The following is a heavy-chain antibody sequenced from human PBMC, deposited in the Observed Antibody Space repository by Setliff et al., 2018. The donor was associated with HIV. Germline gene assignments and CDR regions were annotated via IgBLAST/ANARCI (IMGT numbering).Heavy chain of an antibody. D-gene: IGHD3-3*01. Sequence: SETLSLTCAVYGGSFSAYHRSWNRQTQGKGLEWLGEINHSGSTAYNLALESRVSMSIDTSKNQFSLKLTSVTAADTAIYYCARGRDYTGSWFRPFYLDFWGHGKLVTVSS. CDR1: GGSFSAYH. CDR2: INHSGST. CDR3: ARGRDYTGSWFRPFYLDF. J-gene: IGHJ4*01. V-gene: IGHV4-34*01.